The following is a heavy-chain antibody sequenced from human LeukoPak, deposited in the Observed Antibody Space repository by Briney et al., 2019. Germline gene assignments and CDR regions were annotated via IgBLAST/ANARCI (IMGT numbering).Heavy chain of an antibody. D-gene: IGHD3-22*01. J-gene: IGHJ4*02. Sequence: ASVKVSCKASGYTFTSYGISWVQQAPGQGLEWMGWISAYNGNTNYAQKLQGRVTMTTDTSTSTAYMELRSLRSDDTAVYYCARDRDDSSGYYRETLFDYWGQGTLVTVSS. V-gene: IGHV1-18*01. CDR3: ARDRDDSSGYYRETLFDY. CDR1: GYTFTSYG. CDR2: ISAYNGNT.